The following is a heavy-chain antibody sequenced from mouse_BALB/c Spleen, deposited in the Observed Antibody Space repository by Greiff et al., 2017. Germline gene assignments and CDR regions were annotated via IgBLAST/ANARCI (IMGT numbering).Heavy chain of an antibody. V-gene: IGHV5-6-5*01. CDR1: GFTFSSYA. CDR3: ARPIQFITTATGPMDY. Sequence: EVKLVESGGGLVKPGGSLKLSCAASGFTFSSYAMSWVRQTPEKRLEWVASISSGGSTYYPDSVKGRFTISRDNARNILYLQMSSLRSEDTAMYYCARPIQFITTATGPMDYWGQGTSVTVSS. J-gene: IGHJ4*01. D-gene: IGHD1-2*01. CDR2: ISSGGST.